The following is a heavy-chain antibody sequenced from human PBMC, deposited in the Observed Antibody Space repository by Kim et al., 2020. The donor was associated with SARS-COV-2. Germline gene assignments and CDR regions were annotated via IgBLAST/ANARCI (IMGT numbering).Heavy chain of an antibody. CDR1: GFTFSSYA. D-gene: IGHD3-10*01. CDR3: ARDGTYYYGSGNYYYGMDV. CDR2: ISYDGSNK. V-gene: IGHV3-30*04. Sequence: GGSLRLSCAASGFTFSSYAMHWVRQAPGKGLEWVAVISYDGSNKYYADSVKGRFTISRDNSKNTLYLQMNSLRAEDTAVYYCARDGTYYYGSGNYYYGMDVWGQGTTVTVSS. J-gene: IGHJ6*02.